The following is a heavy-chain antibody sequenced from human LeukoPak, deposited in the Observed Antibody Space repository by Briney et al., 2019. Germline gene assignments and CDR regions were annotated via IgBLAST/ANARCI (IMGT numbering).Heavy chain of an antibody. CDR1: GASISSGSNY. CDR3: ARHRRVVAATFRLRYYFDY. CDR2: SSYSGSP. V-gene: IGHV4-39*01. J-gene: IGHJ4*02. D-gene: IGHD2-15*01. Sequence: SETLSLTCSVSGASISSGSNYWGWIRQPPGKTLEWIGSSSYSGSPYYNPSLKSRVTISVDTSQNQFSLKLSSVTAADTAVYYCARHRRVVAATFRLRYYFDYWGQGTLVTVSS.